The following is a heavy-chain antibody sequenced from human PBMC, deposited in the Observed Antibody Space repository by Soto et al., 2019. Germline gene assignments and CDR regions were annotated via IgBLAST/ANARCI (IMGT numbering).Heavy chain of an antibody. CDR1: GYTFTSYG. J-gene: IGHJ5*02. D-gene: IGHD6-6*01. CDR3: ARPALEYSSSSGHCFDH. Sequence: ASVKVSCKASGYTFTSYGISWVRQAPGQGLEWMGWISAYNGNTNYAQKLQGRVTMTTDTSTSTAYMELRSLRSDDTAVYYCARPALEYSSSSGHCFDHWCQGTLVTVS. CDR2: ISAYNGNT. V-gene: IGHV1-18*01.